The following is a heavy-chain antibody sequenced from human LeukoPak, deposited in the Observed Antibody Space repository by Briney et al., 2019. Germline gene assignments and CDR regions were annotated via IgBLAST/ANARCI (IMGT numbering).Heavy chain of an antibody. CDR3: ASTVTTSLVGY. CDR2: ISYDGSNK. J-gene: IGHJ4*02. CDR1: GFTFSSYG. D-gene: IGHD4-17*01. V-gene: IGHV3-30*03. Sequence: GGSLRLSCAAFGFTFSSYGMHWVRQAPGKGLEWVAVISYDGSNKYYADSVKGRFTISRDNSKNTLYLQMNSLRAEDTAMYYCASTVTTSLVGYWGQGTLVTVSS.